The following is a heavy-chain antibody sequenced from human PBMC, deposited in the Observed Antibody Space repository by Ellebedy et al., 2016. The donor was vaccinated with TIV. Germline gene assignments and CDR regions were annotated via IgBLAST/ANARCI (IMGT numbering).Heavy chain of an antibody. D-gene: IGHD6-19*01. J-gene: IGHJ3*02. CDR1: GGSISGGDYY. Sequence: SETLSLXXTVSGGSISGGDYYWSWIRQPAGKGLEWIGRIYTSGSSNYNPSLKSRVTMSVDTAKNQFSLKLTSVTAADTAVYYCAKQINSSVSGTLYDAFDIWGQGTMVAVSS. CDR3: AKQINSSVSGTLYDAFDI. V-gene: IGHV4-61*02. CDR2: IYTSGSS.